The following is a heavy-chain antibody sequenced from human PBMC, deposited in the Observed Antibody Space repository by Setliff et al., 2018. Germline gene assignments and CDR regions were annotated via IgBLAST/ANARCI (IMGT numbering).Heavy chain of an antibody. V-gene: IGHV4-34*01. D-gene: IGHD1-26*01. J-gene: IGHJ3*02. Sequence: SETLSLTCAVYGGSFSGYYWSWIRQPPGKGLEWIGEINHSGSTNYNPSLKSRVTISVDTSKNQFSLKLSSVTAADTAVYYCARGPSSGNYSDAFDIWGQGTMVTVSS. CDR3: ARGPSSGNYSDAFDI. CDR1: GGSFSGYY. CDR2: INHSGST.